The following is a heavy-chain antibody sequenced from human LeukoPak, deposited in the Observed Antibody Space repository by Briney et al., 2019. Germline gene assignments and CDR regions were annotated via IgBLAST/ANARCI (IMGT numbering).Heavy chain of an antibody. CDR2: IYYSGST. Sequence: KPSETLSLTCTVSGSSISSYYWSWIRQPPGKGLEWIGYIYYSGSTNYNPSLKSRVTISVDTSKNQFSLKLSSVTAADTAVYYCARGRRISVIVGATYFDYWGQGTLVTVSS. V-gene: IGHV4-59*01. CDR1: GSSISSYY. D-gene: IGHD1-26*01. CDR3: ARGRRISVIVGATYFDY. J-gene: IGHJ4*02.